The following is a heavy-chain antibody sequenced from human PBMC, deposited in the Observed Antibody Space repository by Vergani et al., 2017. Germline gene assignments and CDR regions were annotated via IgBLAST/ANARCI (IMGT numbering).Heavy chain of an antibody. Sequence: EVQLVESGGGLVQPGGSLRLSCAASGFTFSSYSMNWVRQAPGKGLEWVSYISSSSSTIYYADSVKGRFTISRDNAKNSLYLQMNSLRAEDTAVYYCARGGGDYVFYYYYYMDVWGKGTTVTVSS. CDR3: ARGGGDYVFYYYYYMDV. CDR2: ISSSSSTI. D-gene: IGHD4-17*01. V-gene: IGHV3-48*01. J-gene: IGHJ6*03. CDR1: GFTFSSYS.